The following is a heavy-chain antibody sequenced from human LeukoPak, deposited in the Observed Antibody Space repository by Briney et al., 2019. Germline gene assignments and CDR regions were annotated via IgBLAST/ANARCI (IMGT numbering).Heavy chain of an antibody. Sequence: GGSLRLSCAASGFTFSSYAMHWVRQAPGKGLEWVAVISYDGSNKYYADSVKGRFTISRDNSKNTLYLQMNSLRAEDTAVYYCSKDRNLGARRGEDFDYWGQGTLVTVSS. D-gene: IGHD1-26*01. CDR3: SKDRNLGARRGEDFDY. CDR2: ISYDGSNK. CDR1: GFTFSSYA. J-gene: IGHJ4*02. V-gene: IGHV3-30-3*01.